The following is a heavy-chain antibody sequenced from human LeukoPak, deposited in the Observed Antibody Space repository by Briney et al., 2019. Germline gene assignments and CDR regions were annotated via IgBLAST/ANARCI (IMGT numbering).Heavy chain of an antibody. Sequence: GGTLRLSCAASGFTFSSYGMSWVRQAPGKGLEWVSAISGSGGATYYADSVKGRFTISRDDPHNTLYLQMNSLRAEDTAVYFCARGGVDYYGSGTYYLMYYFDYWGQGALVTVSS. CDR1: GFTFSSYG. V-gene: IGHV3-23*01. J-gene: IGHJ4*02. D-gene: IGHD3-10*01. CDR3: ARGGVDYYGSGTYYLMYYFDY. CDR2: ISGSGGAT.